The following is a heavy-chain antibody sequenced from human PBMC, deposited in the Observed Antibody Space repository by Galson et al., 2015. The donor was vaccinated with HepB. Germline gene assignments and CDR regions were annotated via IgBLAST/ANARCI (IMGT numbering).Heavy chain of an antibody. V-gene: IGHV3-30*04. CDR2: LSRDGRTP. CDR1: GFSFRSHT. CDR3: VRERNVVVYYFDH. Sequence: SLRLSCAASGFSFRSHTMHWVRQAPGKGLEWVALLSRDGRTPYYSDPVRGRFTISKDNSKNTLDLHMSSLRPEDTALYYCVRERNVVVYYFDHWGLGTLVTVSS. J-gene: IGHJ4*02. D-gene: IGHD2-15*01.